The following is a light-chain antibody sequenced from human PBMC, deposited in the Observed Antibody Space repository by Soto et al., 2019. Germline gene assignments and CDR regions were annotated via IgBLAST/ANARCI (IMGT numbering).Light chain of an antibody. CDR2: GVS. CDR1: QSVSSDY. Sequence: EIVLTQSPDTLSLSPGERATLSCRASQSVSSDYLVWYQQKPGQAPRLLIYGVSRRATGIPDRFSGSGSGTDFILTISRLEPEDFAVYYCQHYDNSPPSVTFGPGTKVDIK. CDR3: QHYDNSPPSVT. J-gene: IGKJ3*01. V-gene: IGKV3-20*01.